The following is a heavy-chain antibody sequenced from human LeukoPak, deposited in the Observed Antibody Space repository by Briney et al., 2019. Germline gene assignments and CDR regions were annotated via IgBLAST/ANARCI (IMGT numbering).Heavy chain of an antibody. Sequence: ASVKVSCKASGYTFSSYGISWVRQGPGQGLEWMGWISAGNGNTNYVQKFQGRVTMTTDTSTSTAYMELRSLRSDDTAVYYCARVLYHTFDYWGQGTLVTVSS. D-gene: IGHD2-2*01. J-gene: IGHJ4*02. CDR3: ARVLYHTFDY. CDR1: GYTFSSYG. V-gene: IGHV1-18*01. CDR2: ISAGNGNT.